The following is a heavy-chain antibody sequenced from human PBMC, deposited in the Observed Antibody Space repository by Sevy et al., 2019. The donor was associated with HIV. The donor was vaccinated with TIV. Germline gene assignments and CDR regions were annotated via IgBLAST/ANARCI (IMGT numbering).Heavy chain of an antibody. J-gene: IGHJ6*02. CDR1: GGSISSYY. CDR2: IYYSGST. Sequence: SETLSLTCTVSGGSISSYYWTWIRQPPGKGLEYIGYIYYSGSTNYNPPLKSRVTISVDTSKSQFSLKLSSVTAADTAVYYCAGDPGDGSSSEEIYFYYGLDVWGQGTTVTVSS. V-gene: IGHV4-59*13. CDR3: AGDPGDGSSSEEIYFYYGLDV. D-gene: IGHD6-6*01.